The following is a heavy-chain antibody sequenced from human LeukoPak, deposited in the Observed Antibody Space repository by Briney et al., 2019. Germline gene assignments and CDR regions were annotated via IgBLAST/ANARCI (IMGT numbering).Heavy chain of an antibody. Sequence: PSETLSLTCAVYGVSFSGYYWSWIRQPPGKGLEWIGEINHSGSTNYNPSLKSRVTISVDTSKNQFSLKLSSVTAADTAVYYCARYAGFFDYWGQGTLVTVSS. V-gene: IGHV4-34*01. J-gene: IGHJ4*02. CDR3: ARYAGFFDY. CDR1: GVSFSGYY. D-gene: IGHD2-8*01. CDR2: INHSGST.